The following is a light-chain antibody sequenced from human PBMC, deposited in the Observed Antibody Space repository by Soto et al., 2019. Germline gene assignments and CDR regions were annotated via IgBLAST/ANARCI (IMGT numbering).Light chain of an antibody. Sequence: DIQMTQSPSSLPASVGDRISITCRASQSIGTYLSWYQQKPGKAPELLIYGASSLQSGVPSRFSGSGSETGVTLTISSLQPEDFATYDCQQSYSAPRTFGQGTKVEIK. CDR1: QSIGTY. V-gene: IGKV1-39*01. CDR3: QQSYSAPRT. J-gene: IGKJ2*01. CDR2: GAS.